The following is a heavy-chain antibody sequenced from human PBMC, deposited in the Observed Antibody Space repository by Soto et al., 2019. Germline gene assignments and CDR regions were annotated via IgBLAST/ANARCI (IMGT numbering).Heavy chain of an antibody. CDR2: SNEGSGNT. V-gene: IGHV1-3*01. D-gene: IGHD3-3*02. J-gene: IGHJ4*02. Sequence: QVQLVQSGPEVKRPGASVRISCRTAGYSFKNYAIHWVRQAPGKKLEWMGWSNEGSGNTRYSHKFQGRMSIATDTSASISYLDLRRLTSEDTAVYFCARDDRTISGAVTLDYWGPGTLVTVSS. CDR1: GYSFKNYA. CDR3: ARDDRTISGAVTLDY.